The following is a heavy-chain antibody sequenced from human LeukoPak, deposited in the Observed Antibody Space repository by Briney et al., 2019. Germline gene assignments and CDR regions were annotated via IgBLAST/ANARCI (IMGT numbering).Heavy chain of an antibody. CDR2: IWYDGSNK. CDR1: GFTFSSYG. CDR3: AKDRGGSFYNWFDP. Sequence: PGGSLRLSCAASGFTFSSYGMHWVRQAPGKGLEWVAVIWYDGSNKYYADSVKGRFTISRDNSKNTLYLQMNSLRAEDTAVYYCAKDRGGSFYNWFDPWGQGTLVTVSS. D-gene: IGHD1-26*01. J-gene: IGHJ5*02. V-gene: IGHV3-33*06.